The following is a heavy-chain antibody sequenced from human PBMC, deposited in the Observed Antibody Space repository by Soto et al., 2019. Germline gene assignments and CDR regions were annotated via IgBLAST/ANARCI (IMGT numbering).Heavy chain of an antibody. Sequence: EVQLVETGGGLIQPGGSLRLSCAASGFTVSSNYMSWVRQAPGKGLEWVSVIYSGGSTYYADSMKGRFTISRDNSKNTLYLQMNSLRAEDTAVYYCARGYYYDPFDYWGQGTLVTVSS. D-gene: IGHD3-22*01. CDR2: IYSGGST. CDR1: GFTVSSNY. V-gene: IGHV3-53*02. J-gene: IGHJ4*02. CDR3: ARGYYYDPFDY.